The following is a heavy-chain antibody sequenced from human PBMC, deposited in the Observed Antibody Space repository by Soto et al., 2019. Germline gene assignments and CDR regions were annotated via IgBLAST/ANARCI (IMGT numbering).Heavy chain of an antibody. CDR3: AREGDVLRFLEWFPHYYYMDV. D-gene: IGHD3-3*01. V-gene: IGHV1-3*01. CDR1: GGTFSSYA. CDR2: INAGNGDT. J-gene: IGHJ6*03. Sequence: GASVKVSCKASGGTFSSYAMHWVRQVSGQRLQWMGWINAGNGDTKYSQRFQGRVTITRDTSASTAYMEPSSLRSEDTAVYFCAREGDVLRFLEWFPHYYYMDVWGKGTTVTVSS.